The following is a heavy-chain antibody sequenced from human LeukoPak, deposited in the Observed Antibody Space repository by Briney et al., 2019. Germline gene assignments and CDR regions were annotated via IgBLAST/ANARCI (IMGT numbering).Heavy chain of an antibody. CDR3: ARGIYGDYPESLDY. J-gene: IGHJ4*02. Sequence: SETLSLTCTVSGGSISSGDYYWSWIRQPPGKGLEWIGYIYYSGGTYYNPSLKSRVTISVDTSKNQFSLKLSSVTAADTAVYYCARGIYGDYPESLDYWGQGTLVTVSS. CDR2: IYYSGGT. D-gene: IGHD4-17*01. CDR1: GGSISSGDYY. V-gene: IGHV4-30-4*01.